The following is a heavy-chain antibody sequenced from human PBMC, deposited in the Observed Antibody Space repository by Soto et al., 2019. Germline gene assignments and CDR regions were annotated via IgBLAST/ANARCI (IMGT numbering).Heavy chain of an antibody. Sequence: GGSLRLSCAASGFTFSSYAMSLVRQAPGKGLEWVSAISGSGGSTYYADSVKGRFTISRDNSKNTLYLQMNSLRAEDTAVYYCAKDLTWNLLHYFDYWGQGTLVTVSS. CDR3: AKDLTWNLLHYFDY. V-gene: IGHV3-23*01. J-gene: IGHJ4*02. D-gene: IGHD1-1*01. CDR1: GFTFSSYA. CDR2: ISGSGGST.